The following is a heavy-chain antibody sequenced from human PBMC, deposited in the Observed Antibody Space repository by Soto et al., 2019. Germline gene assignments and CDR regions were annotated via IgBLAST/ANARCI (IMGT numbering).Heavy chain of an antibody. J-gene: IGHJ4*02. CDR1: GYTFTSYG. V-gene: IGHV1-18*01. CDR2: ISAYNGNT. D-gene: IGHD6-13*01. Sequence: QVQLVQSGAEVKKPGASVKVSCKASGYTFTSYGISWVRQAPGQGLEWMGWISAYNGNTNYAQKLQGRVTMTTDTSTSTAYMELRSLGSDDTAVYYCARSRAAAGTGTLGDYWGQGTLVTVSS. CDR3: ARSRAAAGTGTLGDY.